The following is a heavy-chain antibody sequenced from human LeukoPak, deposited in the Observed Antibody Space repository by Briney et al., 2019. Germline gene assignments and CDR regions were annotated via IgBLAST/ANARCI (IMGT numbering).Heavy chain of an antibody. CDR2: IGTAGDT. CDR1: GFTFSSYD. Sequence: GGSLRLSCAASGFTFSSYDMHWVRQATGKGLEWVSAIGTAGDTYYPGSVKGRFTISRENAKNSLYLQMNSLRAGDTAVYYCARDGGSDAFDIWGQGTMVTVSS. D-gene: IGHD3-16*01. V-gene: IGHV3-13*01. J-gene: IGHJ3*02. CDR3: ARDGGSDAFDI.